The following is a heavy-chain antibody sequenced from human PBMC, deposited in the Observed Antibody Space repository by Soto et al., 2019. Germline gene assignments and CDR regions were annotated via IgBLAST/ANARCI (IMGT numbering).Heavy chain of an antibody. CDR2: ISSSSSYT. CDR3: ARRPPVAGTRPYYGMDV. Sequence: QVQLVESGGGLVKPGGSLRLSCAASGFTFSDYYMSWIRQAPGKGLEWVSYISSSSSYTNYADSVTGRFTISRDNAKNSLYLQMNSLRAEDTAVYYCARRPPVAGTRPYYGMDVWGQGTTVTVSS. V-gene: IGHV3-11*06. CDR1: GFTFSDYY. J-gene: IGHJ6*02. D-gene: IGHD6-19*01.